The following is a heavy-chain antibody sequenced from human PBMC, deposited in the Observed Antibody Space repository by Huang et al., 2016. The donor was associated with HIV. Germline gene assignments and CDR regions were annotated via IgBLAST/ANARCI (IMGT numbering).Heavy chain of an antibody. CDR3: VKDRARWLLYNFDY. CDR2: ISYDGNEK. D-gene: IGHD1-20*01. CDR1: GFTFSSYG. V-gene: IGHV3-30*18. J-gene: IGHJ4*02. Sequence: QVQLVESGGGVVQPGRSLRLSCAVSGFTFSSYGMHWVRQAPGKGLGWVAVISYDGNEKYYVDSVKGLFTSSRDKFKSTLYLQMNSLRDEDTSVYYCVKDRARWLLYNFDYWGQGTLVTVSS.